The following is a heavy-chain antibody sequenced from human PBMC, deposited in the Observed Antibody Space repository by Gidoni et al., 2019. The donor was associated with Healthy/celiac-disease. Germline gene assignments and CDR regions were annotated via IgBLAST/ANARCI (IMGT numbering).Heavy chain of an antibody. CDR3: ATTGGSGDYTAWFDP. V-gene: IGHV4-39*01. D-gene: IGHD4-17*01. CDR2: IYYSGST. CDR1: GGSISSSRYY. Sequence: QLQLQESGPGLVKPSETLSLTCTVSGGSISSSRYYWGWIRPPPGKGLEWIGSIYYSGSTYYNPSLKSRVTISVDTSKNQFSLKLSSVTAADTAVYYCATTGGSGDYTAWFDPWGQGTLVTVSS. J-gene: IGHJ5*02.